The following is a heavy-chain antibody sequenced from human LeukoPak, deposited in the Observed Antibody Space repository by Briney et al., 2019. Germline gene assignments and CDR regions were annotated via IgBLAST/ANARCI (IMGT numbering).Heavy chain of an antibody. D-gene: IGHD3-16*01. Sequence: TGGSLRLSCAASGFSAYWMNWVRQAPGKGLEWVSNINQDGSEEYYVDSVKGRFTISRDNAKNSLYLQMNSLRAEDTAVYYCARDGGGAFDYWGQGTLVTVSS. V-gene: IGHV3-7*01. J-gene: IGHJ4*02. CDR1: GFSAYW. CDR2: INQDGSEE. CDR3: ARDGGGAFDY.